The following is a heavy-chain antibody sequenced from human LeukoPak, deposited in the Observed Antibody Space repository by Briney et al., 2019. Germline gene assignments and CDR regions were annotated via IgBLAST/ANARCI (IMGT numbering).Heavy chain of an antibody. CDR1: GGSVSSGSYY. D-gene: IGHD2-2*01. V-gene: IGHV4-61*01. J-gene: IGHJ4*02. CDR2: IYYSGST. Sequence: PSETLSLTCTVSGGSVSSGSYYWSWIRQPPGKGLEWIGYIYYSGSTNYNPSLKSRVTISVDTSKNQFSLKLSSVTAADTAVYYCARHDQLPRRSPFDYWGQGTLVTVSS. CDR3: ARHDQLPRRSPFDY.